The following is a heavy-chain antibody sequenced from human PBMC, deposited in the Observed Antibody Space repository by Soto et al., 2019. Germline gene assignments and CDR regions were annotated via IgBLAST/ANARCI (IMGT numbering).Heavy chain of an antibody. CDR2: MNPSSGNT. V-gene: IGHV1-8*01. J-gene: IGHJ5*02. CDR3: ALRDSRWARHWCDP. Sequence: QVQLVQSGAEVKKPGASVKVSCKASGYNFSSYDINWVRQATGQGLEWMGWMNPSSGNTGYAQKFQGRVTMTRNTSIRTAYMELSSLRSEDTAVYYCALRDSRWARHWCDPWGQGTLVTVAS. CDR1: GYNFSSYD. D-gene: IGHD4-17*01.